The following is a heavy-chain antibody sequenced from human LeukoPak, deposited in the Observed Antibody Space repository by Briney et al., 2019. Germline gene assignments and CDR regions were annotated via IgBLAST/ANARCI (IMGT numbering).Heavy chain of an antibody. Sequence: SETLSLTCTVSGGSLSSNSYFWGWIRQPPGKGLEWIGIIHYSGSIYHSPSLKSRLSISIDTSKNQFSLKLSSVTAADTAVYYCASQKTLVRGAIRLFDASDIWGQGTVVTVSS. V-gene: IGHV4-39*01. CDR2: IHYSGSI. CDR3: ASQKTLVRGAIRLFDASDI. J-gene: IGHJ3*02. D-gene: IGHD3-10*01. CDR1: GGSLSSNSYF.